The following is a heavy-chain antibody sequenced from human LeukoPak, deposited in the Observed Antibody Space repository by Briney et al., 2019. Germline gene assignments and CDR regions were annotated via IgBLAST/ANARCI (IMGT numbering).Heavy chain of an antibody. J-gene: IGHJ3*02. CDR2: ISWNSGSI. Sequence: GRSLRLPCAASGFTFDDYAMHWVRQAPGKGLEWVSGISWNSGSIGYADSVKGRFTISRDNAKNSLYLQMNSLRAEDTALYYCAKIDDYGDYVVDAFDIWGQGTMVTVSS. D-gene: IGHD4-17*01. CDR3: AKIDDYGDYVVDAFDI. CDR1: GFTFDDYA. V-gene: IGHV3-9*01.